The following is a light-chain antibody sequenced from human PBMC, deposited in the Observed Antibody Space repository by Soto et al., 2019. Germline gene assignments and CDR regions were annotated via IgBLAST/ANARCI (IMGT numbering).Light chain of an antibody. V-gene: IGLV2-14*01. J-gene: IGLJ2*01. CDR2: DVN. Sequence: QSALTQPASVSGSPGQSITISCTGTSSDVGAYNYVSWYQQHPGKAPKLMIYDVNIRPSGVSNRLSGSKSGNTASLTISGLQAEDEADYYCTSWTTSTTMKFGGGTK. CDR1: SSDVGAYNY. CDR3: TSWTTSTTMK.